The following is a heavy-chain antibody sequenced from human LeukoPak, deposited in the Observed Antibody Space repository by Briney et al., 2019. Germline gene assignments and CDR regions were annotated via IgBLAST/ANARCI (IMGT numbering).Heavy chain of an antibody. V-gene: IGHV3-23*01. CDR3: AKARQARGVPHFTRERGYSYPFDY. D-gene: IGHD5-18*01. J-gene: IGHJ4*02. Sequence: PGGSLRLSCAASGFTFSSYAMSWVRQAPGKGLEWVSAISGSGGSTYYADSVKGRFTISRDNSKNTLYLQMNSLRAEDTAVYYCAKARQARGVPHFTRERGYSYPFDYWGQGTLVTVSS. CDR1: GFTFSSYA. CDR2: ISGSGGST.